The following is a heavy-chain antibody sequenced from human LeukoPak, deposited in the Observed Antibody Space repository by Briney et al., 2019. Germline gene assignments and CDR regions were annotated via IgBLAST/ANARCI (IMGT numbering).Heavy chain of an antibody. Sequence: GGSLRLSCAASGFTFSSYWMSWVRQAPGKGLEWVANIKQDGSEKYYVDSVKGRFTISRDNAKNSLYLQMNSLRAEDTAVYYCARELRYFDWLPTPLPYYYYYMDVWGKGTTVTISS. D-gene: IGHD3-9*01. V-gene: IGHV3-7*01. CDR3: ARELRYFDWLPTPLPYYYYYMDV. J-gene: IGHJ6*03. CDR2: IKQDGSEK. CDR1: GFTFSSYW.